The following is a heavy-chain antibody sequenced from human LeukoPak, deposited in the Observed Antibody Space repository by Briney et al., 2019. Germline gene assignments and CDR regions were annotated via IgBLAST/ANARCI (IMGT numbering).Heavy chain of an antibody. J-gene: IGHJ2*01. Sequence: SETLSLTCTVSGYSISSGYYWGWIRQPPGKGLEWIGSIYHSGSTYYNPSLKSRVTISVDTSKNQFSLKLSSVTAADTAVYYCARERAYGWEPLPRYFDLWGRGTLVTVSS. CDR3: ARERAYGWEPLPRYFDL. V-gene: IGHV4-38-2*02. D-gene: IGHD1-26*01. CDR2: IYHSGST. CDR1: GYSISSGYY.